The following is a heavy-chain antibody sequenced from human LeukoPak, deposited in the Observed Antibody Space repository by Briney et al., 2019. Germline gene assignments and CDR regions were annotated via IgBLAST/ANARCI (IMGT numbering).Heavy chain of an antibody. CDR3: ARGGETDNYDFWSGYTDYFDY. V-gene: IGHV4-59*01. CDR2: IYYSGST. D-gene: IGHD3-3*01. J-gene: IGHJ4*02. CDR1: GGSISSYY. Sequence: SETLSLTCTVSGGSISSYYWSWIRQPPGKGLEWIGYIYYSGSTNYNPSLKSRVTISVDTSKNQFSLKLSSVTAADTAVYYCARGGETDNYDFWSGYTDYFDYWGQGTLVTVSS.